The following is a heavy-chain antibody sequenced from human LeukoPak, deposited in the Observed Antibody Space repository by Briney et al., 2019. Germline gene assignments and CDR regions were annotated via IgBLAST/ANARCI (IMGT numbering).Heavy chain of an antibody. Sequence: ASVKVSCKASGYTFTSYYMHWVRQATGQGLEWMGIINPSGGSTSYAQKFQGRVTMTRDTSTSTVYMELSSLRSEDTAVYYCARTYYYDSSGYPFDYWGQGTLVTVSS. CDR2: INPSGGST. V-gene: IGHV1-46*01. D-gene: IGHD3-22*01. J-gene: IGHJ4*02. CDR3: ARTYYYDSSGYPFDY. CDR1: GYTFTSYY.